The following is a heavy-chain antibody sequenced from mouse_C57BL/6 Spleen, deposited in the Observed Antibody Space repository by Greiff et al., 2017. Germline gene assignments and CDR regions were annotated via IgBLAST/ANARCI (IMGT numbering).Heavy chain of an antibody. D-gene: IGHD2-12*01. CDR2: ILPGSGST. CDR3: ARAYYSAGYAMDY. Sequence: VQQVESGAELMKPGASVKLSCKATGYTFTGYWIEWVKQRPGHGLEWIGEILPGSGSTNYNEKFKGKATFTADTSSHTAYMQLSSLTTEDSAIYYCARAYYSAGYAMDYWGQGTSVTVSS. CDR1: GYTFTGYW. V-gene: IGHV1-9*01. J-gene: IGHJ4*01.